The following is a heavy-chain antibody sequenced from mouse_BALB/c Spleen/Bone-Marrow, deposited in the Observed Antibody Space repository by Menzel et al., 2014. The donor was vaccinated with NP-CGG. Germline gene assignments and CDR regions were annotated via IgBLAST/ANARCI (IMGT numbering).Heavy chain of an antibody. CDR1: GYTFSSYW. J-gene: IGHJ1*01. V-gene: IGHV1S126*01. CDR3: ARRDYGYDRDWYFDV. CDR2: IHPSDSET. D-gene: IGHD2-2*01. Sequence: VQLQQSGAELMKPGASVKISCKATGYTFSSYWIEWVKQRPGHGLEWIGMIHPSDSETRLNQKFKDKATLTVDKSSSTAYMQLSSTTSEDSAVYYWARRDYGYDRDWYFDVWGAGTTVTVSS.